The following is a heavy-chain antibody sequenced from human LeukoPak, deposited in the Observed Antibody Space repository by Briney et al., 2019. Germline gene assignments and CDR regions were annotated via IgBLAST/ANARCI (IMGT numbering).Heavy chain of an antibody. CDR1: GGSISSGYY. D-gene: IGHD4-11*01. J-gene: IGHJ5*02. V-gene: IGHV4-38-2*02. Sequence: KPSETLSLTCTVSGGSISSGYYWGWIRQPPGKGLEWIGSIYHSGSTYYNPSLKSRVTISVDTSKNQFSLKLSSVTAADTAVYYCAGSYSNYGSEFDPWGQGTLVTVSS. CDR3: AGSYSNYGSEFDP. CDR2: IYHSGST.